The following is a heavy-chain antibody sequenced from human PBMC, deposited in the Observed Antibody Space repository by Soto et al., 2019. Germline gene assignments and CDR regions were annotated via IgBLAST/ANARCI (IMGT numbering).Heavy chain of an antibody. CDR3: AKDLVYFDSGTYSTLDY. CDR1: GFTFSNYA. J-gene: IGHJ4*02. CDR2: ISGSGANT. V-gene: IGHV3-23*01. D-gene: IGHD3-10*01. Sequence: GGSLRLSCAASGFTFSNYAMNWVRQAPGKGLQWVSGISGSGANTYYADFVKGRFTISRGNSKNTLYLQMNSLRAEDTAVYYCAKDLVYFDSGTYSTLDYWGQGTLVTVSS.